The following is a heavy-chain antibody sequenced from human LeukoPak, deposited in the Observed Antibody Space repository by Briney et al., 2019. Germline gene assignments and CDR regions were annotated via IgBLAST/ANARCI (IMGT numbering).Heavy chain of an antibody. J-gene: IGHJ5*02. D-gene: IGHD1-7*01. CDR3: AKNYRSAYNWFDP. Sequence: GGSLRLSCVASGFTFSSYAMGWVRQAPGKGLEWVSAISGSGGGTYYADSVKGRFTISRDNSKNTLYLQMNSLRAEDTAVYYCAKNYRSAYNWFDPWGQGTLVTVSS. CDR1: GFTFSSYA. CDR2: ISGSGGGT. V-gene: IGHV3-23*01.